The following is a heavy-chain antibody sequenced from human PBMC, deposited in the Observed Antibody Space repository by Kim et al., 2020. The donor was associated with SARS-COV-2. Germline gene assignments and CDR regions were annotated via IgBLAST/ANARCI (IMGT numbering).Heavy chain of an antibody. CDR3: ARDQGSTSPFDY. V-gene: IGHV4-34*01. D-gene: IGHD2-2*01. Sequence: NYNPSLKSRVTISVDTSKNQFSLKLSSVTAADTAVYYCARDQGSTSPFDYWGQGTLVTVSS. J-gene: IGHJ4*02.